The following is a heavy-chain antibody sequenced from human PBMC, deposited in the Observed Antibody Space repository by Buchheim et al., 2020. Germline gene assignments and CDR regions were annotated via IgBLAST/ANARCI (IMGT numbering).Heavy chain of an antibody. Sequence: EVQLVESGGGLLQPGGSLRLSCAASGFTFSSYSMNWVRQAPGKGLEWVSYISSSSSTIYYADSVKGRFTISRDNAKNSLYLQMNSLRAEDTAVYYCARDDPLLQKYYNWFDPWGKGTL. CDR3: ARDDPLLQKYYNWFDP. CDR2: ISSSSSTI. V-gene: IGHV3-48*01. CDR1: GFTFSSYS. J-gene: IGHJ5*02. D-gene: IGHD2/OR15-2a*01.